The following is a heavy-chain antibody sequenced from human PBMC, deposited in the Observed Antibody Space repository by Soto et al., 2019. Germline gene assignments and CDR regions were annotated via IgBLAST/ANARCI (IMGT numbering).Heavy chain of an antibody. CDR2: INPNSGGT. Sequence: ASVKVSCKASGYTFTGYYMHWVRQAPGQGLEWMGWINPNSGGTNYAQKFQGWVTMTRDTSISTAYMELSRLRSDDTAVYHCVTSPDCSGGSCYWGFYYYYGMDVWGQGTTVTVSS. D-gene: IGHD2-15*01. CDR3: VTSPDCSGGSCYWGFYYYYGMDV. V-gene: IGHV1-2*04. CDR1: GYTFTGYY. J-gene: IGHJ6*02.